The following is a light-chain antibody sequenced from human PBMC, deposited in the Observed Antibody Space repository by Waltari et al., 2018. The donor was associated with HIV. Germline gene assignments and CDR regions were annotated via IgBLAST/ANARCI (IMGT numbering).Light chain of an antibody. J-gene: IGKJ1*01. V-gene: IGKV3-11*01. CDR1: QSISSY. CDR3: QQRSTWPPG. CDR2: DAS. Sequence: EIVLTQSPVTLSLSPGERATLSCRASQSISSYLAWYQQKPGQPPRLLIYDASNRATGIPARFTGSRSGTDFTLTISSLEPEDFAVYYCQQRSTWPPGFGQGTKVEIK.